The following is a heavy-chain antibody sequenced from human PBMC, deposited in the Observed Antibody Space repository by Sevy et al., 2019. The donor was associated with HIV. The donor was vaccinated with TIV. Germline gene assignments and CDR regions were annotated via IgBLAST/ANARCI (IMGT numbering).Heavy chain of an antibody. CDR1: GCSISSYF. J-gene: IGHJ6*02. V-gene: IGHV4-59*08. CDR2: VYYSGST. D-gene: IGHD6-6*01. Sequence: SETLSLTCTVSGCSISSYFYSWIRQPPGKGLEWIGNVYYSGSTNYNPSLTSRVTISVDTSKNKFSLELRSVTAADTAVYYCSRQGSSAYFNYYAMDVWGQGTTVTVSS. CDR3: SRQGSSAYFNYYAMDV.